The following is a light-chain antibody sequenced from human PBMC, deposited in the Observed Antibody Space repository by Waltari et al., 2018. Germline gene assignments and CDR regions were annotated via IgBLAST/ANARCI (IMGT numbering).Light chain of an antibody. CDR2: DDD. CDR1: NIGSNS. J-gene: IGLJ2*01. CDR3: QVSDSKNDHVV. V-gene: IGLV3-21*02. Sequence: SYVLTQPPSVSVAPGQTARIPCEGGNIGSNSIHWYQQRPGQAPLLVIYDDDDRPSGIPERFTGGNSGNTATLAISRVEVGDEADYYCQVSDSKNDHVVFGGGTRLTVL.